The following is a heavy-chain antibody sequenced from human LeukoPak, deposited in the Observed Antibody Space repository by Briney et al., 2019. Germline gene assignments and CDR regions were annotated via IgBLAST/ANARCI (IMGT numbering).Heavy chain of an antibody. Sequence: PGGSLRLSCAASGFTFSSYGMHWVRQAPGKGLEWVAFIRYDGSKKYYADSVKGRFTISRDNSKNTLYLQMESLRTEDTAVYYCAKEYTYGSDLCDYWGQGTLVTVSS. CDR1: GFTFSSYG. CDR2: IRYDGSKK. CDR3: AKEYTYGSDLCDY. J-gene: IGHJ4*02. D-gene: IGHD5-18*01. V-gene: IGHV3-30*02.